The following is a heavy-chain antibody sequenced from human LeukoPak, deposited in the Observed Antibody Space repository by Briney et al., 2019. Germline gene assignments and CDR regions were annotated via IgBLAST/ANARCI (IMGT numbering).Heavy chain of an antibody. CDR2: INPNSGGT. CDR3: ARVSRDSSGYYSDI. D-gene: IGHD3-22*01. Sequence: ASVKVSCKASGYTFIGYYMHWVRQAPGQGLEWMGWINPNSGGTNYAQKFQGRVTMTRDTSISTAYMELSRLRSEDTAVYYCARVSRDSSGYYSDIWGQGTMVTVSS. CDR1: GYTFIGYY. V-gene: IGHV1-2*02. J-gene: IGHJ3*02.